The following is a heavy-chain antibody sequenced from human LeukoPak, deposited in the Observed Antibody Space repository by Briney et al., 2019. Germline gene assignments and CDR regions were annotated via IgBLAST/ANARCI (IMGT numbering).Heavy chain of an antibody. CDR1: GFTFSSYS. CDR2: ISSSSSYI. D-gene: IGHD6-19*01. V-gene: IGHV3-21*01. Sequence: GGSLRLSCAASGFTFSSYSMNWVRQAPGKGLEWVSSISSSSSYIYYADSVKGRFTISRDSSKNTLFLQMNSLRVEDTAVYYCARGMYSSGWYSDYWGQGTLVTVSS. J-gene: IGHJ4*02. CDR3: ARGMYSSGWYSDY.